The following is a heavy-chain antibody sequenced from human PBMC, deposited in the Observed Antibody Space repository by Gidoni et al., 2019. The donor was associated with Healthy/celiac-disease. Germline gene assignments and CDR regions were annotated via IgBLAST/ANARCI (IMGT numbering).Heavy chain of an antibody. V-gene: IGHV3-30*18. J-gene: IGHJ4*02. CDR1: GFTFSSYG. Sequence: QVQLVESGGGVVQPGRSRRLTCAASGFTFSSYGMQWVRQAPGKGLEWVAVISYDGSNKYYADSVKGRFTISRDNSKNTLYLQMNSLRAEDTAVYYCAKDGHWGQGTLVTVSS. CDR3: AKDGH. CDR2: ISYDGSNK.